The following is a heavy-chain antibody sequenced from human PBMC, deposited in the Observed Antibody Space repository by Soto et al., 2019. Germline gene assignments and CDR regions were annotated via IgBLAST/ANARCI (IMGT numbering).Heavy chain of an antibody. CDR3: ARGSLSYYYMDV. V-gene: IGHV3-13*05. Sequence: GGSLXLSXXASXXXXXXXXXXXXXQXTGXGLEWVLVIGTAGDPYNPGSVKGRFTISRENAKNSLYLQMNSLRDGDTAVYYCARGSLSYYYMDVWGKGTTVTVSS. J-gene: IGHJ6*03. CDR1: XXXXXXXX. CDR2: IGTAGDP.